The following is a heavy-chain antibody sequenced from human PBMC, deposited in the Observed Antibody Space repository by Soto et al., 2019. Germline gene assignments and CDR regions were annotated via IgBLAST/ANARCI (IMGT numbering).Heavy chain of an antibody. Sequence: SETLSLTCAVYGGSFSHYFWNWIRQPPGKGLEWIGEINHSGSTNYNPSLKNRVTISLDTSKNQFSLKLSSVTAADTAVYYCARGVSVTNTFYYYYAMDVWGQGTTVTVSS. J-gene: IGHJ6*02. CDR2: INHSGST. CDR1: GGSFSHYF. CDR3: ARGVSVTNTFYYYYAMDV. V-gene: IGHV4-34*01. D-gene: IGHD2-8*01.